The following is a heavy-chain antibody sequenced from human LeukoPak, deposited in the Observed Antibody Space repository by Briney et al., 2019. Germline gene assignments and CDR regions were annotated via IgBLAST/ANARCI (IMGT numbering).Heavy chain of an antibody. V-gene: IGHV3-7*01. CDR2: IKEDGSEK. D-gene: IGHD6-19*01. Sequence: GGSLRLSCVASGFTFSSYWMTWVRQAPGKGLEWVANIKEDGSEKNSVDSVKGRFTISRDNAKNSLFLQMSSLRAEDTAVYFCVRYPVAGSHRAYDFWGQGTLVTVSS. J-gene: IGHJ4*02. CDR1: GFTFSSYW. CDR3: VRYPVAGSHRAYDF.